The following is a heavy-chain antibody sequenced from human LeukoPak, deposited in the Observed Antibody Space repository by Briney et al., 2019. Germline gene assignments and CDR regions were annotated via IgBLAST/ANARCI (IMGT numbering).Heavy chain of an antibody. J-gene: IGHJ4*02. CDR2: IYYSGST. D-gene: IGHD6-19*01. CDR3: ARIGSGWYGDY. V-gene: IGHV4-59*01. Sequence: SETLSLTCTVSGGSISSYYWSWIRQPPGKGLEWIGYIYYSGSTNYNPSLKSRVTISVDTSKNQFSLKLSSVTAADTAVYYCARIGSGWYGDYWGQGTLVTVS. CDR1: GGSISSYY.